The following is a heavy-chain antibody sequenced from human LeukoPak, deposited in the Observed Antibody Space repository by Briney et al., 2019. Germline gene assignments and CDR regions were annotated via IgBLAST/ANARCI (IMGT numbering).Heavy chain of an antibody. CDR2: INLSGGST. J-gene: IGHJ6*02. CDR1: GHTFTTYS. CDR3: VRHNHMDV. V-gene: IGHV1-46*01. Sequence: ASVKVSCKASGHTFTTYSMHWVRQAPGQGLEWMAIINLSGGSTDYTQKFQGRVTMTRDTSTSTVYMELSSLRSEDTAVYYCVRHNHMDVWGQGTTVTVSS.